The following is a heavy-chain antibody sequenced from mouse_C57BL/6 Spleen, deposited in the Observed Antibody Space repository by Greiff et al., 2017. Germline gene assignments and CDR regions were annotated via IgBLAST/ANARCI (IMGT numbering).Heavy chain of an antibody. CDR1: GYAFSSSW. CDR2: IYPGDGDT. D-gene: IGHD1-1*01. J-gene: IGHJ1*03. CDR3: ARRFTTVVDWYFDV. V-gene: IGHV1-82*01. Sequence: VQLQQSGPELVKPGASVKISCKASGYAFSSSWMNWVKQRPGKGLEWIGRIYPGDGDTNYNGKFKGKARLTADKSSSTAYMQLSSLTSEDSAVYFCARRFTTVVDWYFDVWGTGTTVTVSS.